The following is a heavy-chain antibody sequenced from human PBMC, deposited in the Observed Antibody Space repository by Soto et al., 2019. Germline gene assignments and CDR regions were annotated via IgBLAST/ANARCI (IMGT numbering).Heavy chain of an antibody. V-gene: IGHV1-18*01. CDR1: GYTFTSYG. CDR3: ASGKGH. Sequence: QVQLVQSGAEVKKPGASVKVSCKASGYTFTSYGSSWVRQAPGQGLEWMGWLSAYNGNTNDGQKLPGRINMTTDTSTGIAYMELRSLISDDTAVYFCASGKGHWGQGTLVTVSS. CDR2: LSAYNGNT. J-gene: IGHJ4*02.